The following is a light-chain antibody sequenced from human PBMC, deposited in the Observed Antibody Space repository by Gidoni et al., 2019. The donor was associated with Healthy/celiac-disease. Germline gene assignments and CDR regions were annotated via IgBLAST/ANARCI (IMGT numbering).Light chain of an antibody. CDR1: QGIRND. V-gene: IGKV1-6*01. CDR3: LQDYNYPRT. J-gene: IGKJ1*01. Sequence: AIQMTQSPSSLSASVGDRVTITCRASQGIRNDLGWYQQKPGKAPKFLIYAASSLQSGVPSSFSGSGAGTDFTLTISSLQPEDFATYYCLQDYNYPRTFGQGTKVEIK. CDR2: AAS.